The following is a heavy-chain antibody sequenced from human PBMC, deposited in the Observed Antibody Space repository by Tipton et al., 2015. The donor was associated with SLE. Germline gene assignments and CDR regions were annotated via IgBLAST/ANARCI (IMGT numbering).Heavy chain of an antibody. V-gene: IGHV4-39*07. CDR3: ARVGGTSLFDY. D-gene: IGHD1-26*01. CDR1: GGSISSSSHY. J-gene: IGHJ4*02. CDR2: VYYRGGT. Sequence: TLSLTCTVSGGSISSSSHYWGWIRQPPGKGLDWIGHVYYRGGTYYNPSLGSRVTISVDTSKNQFSLKLSSVTAADTAIYYCARVGGTSLFDYWGQGTLVTVSP.